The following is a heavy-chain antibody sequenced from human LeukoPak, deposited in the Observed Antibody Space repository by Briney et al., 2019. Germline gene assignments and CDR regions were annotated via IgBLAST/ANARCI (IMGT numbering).Heavy chain of an antibody. CDR3: ARESLSGFIDY. V-gene: IGHV1-18*01. J-gene: IGHJ4*02. CDR1: GYTFTSYG. D-gene: IGHD6-19*01. Sequence: ASVKVSCKASGYTFTSYGISWVRQAPGQGLEWMVGISAYNGNTNYAQKLQGRITITTDTSTSTAYMELRSLRSDDTAVYYCARESLSGFIDYWGPGTLVTVSS. CDR2: ISAYNGNT.